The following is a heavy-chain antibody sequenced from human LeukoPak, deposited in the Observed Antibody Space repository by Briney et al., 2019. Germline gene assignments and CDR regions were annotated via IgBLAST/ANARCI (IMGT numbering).Heavy chain of an antibody. V-gene: IGHV3-7*01. CDR3: ARSVDTAMAYYYYYMDV. D-gene: IGHD5-18*01. CDR2: IKQDGSEK. Sequence: GGSLRLSCAASGFTFSSYWMSWVRQAPGEGLEWVANIKQDGSEKYYVDPVKGRFTISRDNAKNSLYLQMNSRTAEDTAVYYCARSVDTAMAYYYYYMDVWGKGTTVTVSS. J-gene: IGHJ6*03. CDR1: GFTFSSYW.